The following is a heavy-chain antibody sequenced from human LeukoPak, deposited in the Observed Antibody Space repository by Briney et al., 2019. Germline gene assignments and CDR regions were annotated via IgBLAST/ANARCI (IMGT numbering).Heavy chain of an antibody. CDR1: GFTVSSNY. V-gene: IGHV3-53*01. D-gene: IGHD3-22*01. CDR2: IYSGGST. J-gene: IGHJ5*02. Sequence: GSLRLSCAASGFTVSSNYMSWVRQAPGKGLEWVSVIYSGGSTYYADSVKGRFTISRDNSKNTLYLQMNSLRAEDTAVYYCARDFSYYYDSSGDRVGNWFDPWGQGTLVTVSS. CDR3: ARDFSYYYDSSGDRVGNWFDP.